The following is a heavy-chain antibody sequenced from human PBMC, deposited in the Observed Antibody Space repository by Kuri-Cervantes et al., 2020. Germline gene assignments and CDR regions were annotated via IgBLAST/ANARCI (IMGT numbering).Heavy chain of an antibody. CDR3: TRGGTYCGGDCYSEYFQH. CDR1: GYSFTSYW. J-gene: IGHJ1*01. CDR2: IYPGDSDT. Sequence: ASVKVFCKGSGYSFTSYWIGWVRQMPGKGLEWMGIIYPGDSDTRYSPSFQGQVTISADKSISTAYLQWSSLKASDTAMYYCTRGGTYCGGDCYSEYFQHWGQGTLVTVSS. D-gene: IGHD2-21*01. V-gene: IGHV5-51*01.